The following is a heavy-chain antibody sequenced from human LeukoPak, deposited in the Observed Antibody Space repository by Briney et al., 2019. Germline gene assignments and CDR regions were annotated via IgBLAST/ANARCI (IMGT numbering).Heavy chain of an antibody. CDR3: ARLNWNYANWFDP. Sequence: SETLSLTCTVSGGSFSGYNGGWIGQPPGKGRGGIGYIYYSGSTNYNPSLKSRFTISVDTSKNQFSLKLSSVTAADTAVYYCARLNWNYANWFDPWGQGTLVTVSS. CDR1: GGSFSGYN. D-gene: IGHD1-7*01. V-gene: IGHV4-59*08. CDR2: IYYSGST. J-gene: IGHJ5*02.